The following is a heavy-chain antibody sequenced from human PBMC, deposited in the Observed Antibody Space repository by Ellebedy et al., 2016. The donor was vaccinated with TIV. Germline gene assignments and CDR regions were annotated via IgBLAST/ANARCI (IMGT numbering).Heavy chain of an antibody. CDR2: INPNSGDT. CDR3: ARGLAVYDSSGYYWFDP. V-gene: IGHV1-2*02. CDR1: GYTFTDYY. D-gene: IGHD3-22*01. Sequence: ASVKVSXXASGYTFTDYYIHWVRQAPGQGLEWMGCINPNSGDTDYAPKFQGRVTVTRDTSIGTAYMELSSLRSEDTAVYYCARGLAVYDSSGYYWFDPWGQGTLVTVSS. J-gene: IGHJ5*02.